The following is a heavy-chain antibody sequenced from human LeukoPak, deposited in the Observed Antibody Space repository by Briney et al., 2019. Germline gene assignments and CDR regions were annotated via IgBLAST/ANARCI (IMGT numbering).Heavy chain of an antibody. CDR1: GGSISSSSYY. D-gene: IGHD1-26*01. Sequence: SETLSLTCTVSGGSISSSSYYWGWIRQPPGKELEWIGSMYYSGSTYYNPSLKSRVTISVDTSKNQFSLELSSMTAADTAVYYCARHEGVGSTRWFDPWGQGILVTVSS. CDR3: ARHEGVGSTRWFDP. CDR2: MYYSGST. V-gene: IGHV4-39*01. J-gene: IGHJ5*02.